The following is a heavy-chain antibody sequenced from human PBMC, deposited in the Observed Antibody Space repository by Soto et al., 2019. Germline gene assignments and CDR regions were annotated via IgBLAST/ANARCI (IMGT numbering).Heavy chain of an antibody. D-gene: IGHD3-9*01. CDR1: GGTFSSYT. V-gene: IGHV1-69*02. J-gene: IGHJ4*02. Sequence: QVQLVQSGAEVKKPGSSVKVSCKASGGTFSSYTISWVRQAPGQGLEWMGRIIPILGIANYAQKFQGRVTITGAKSTSTAYMELSSLRSEDTAVYYWARASATYYDILTGTEYFDYWGQGTLFTVSS. CDR3: ARASATYYDILTGTEYFDY. CDR2: IIPILGIA.